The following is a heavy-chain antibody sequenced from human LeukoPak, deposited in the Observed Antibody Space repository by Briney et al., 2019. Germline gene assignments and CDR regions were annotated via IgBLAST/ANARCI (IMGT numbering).Heavy chain of an antibody. CDR3: ASPGDTAMVNVHY. J-gene: IGHJ4*02. V-gene: IGHV4-59*08. D-gene: IGHD5-18*01. Sequence: SETLSLTCTVSGGSISSYYWSWIRQPPGRGLEWIGYIFYSGSTNYNPSLKSRITISVDTSKNQFSLKLSSVTAADTAVYYCASPGDTAMVNVHYWGQGTLVTVSS. CDR1: GGSISSYY. CDR2: IFYSGST.